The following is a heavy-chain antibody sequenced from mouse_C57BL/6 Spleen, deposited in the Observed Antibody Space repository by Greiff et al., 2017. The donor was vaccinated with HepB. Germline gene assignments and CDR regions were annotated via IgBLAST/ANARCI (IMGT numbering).Heavy chain of an antibody. V-gene: IGHV6-3*01. CDR1: GFTFSNYW. CDR2: IRLKSDNYAT. J-gene: IGHJ2*01. CDR3: TGTEVYYYGSTQTGKFFDY. D-gene: IGHD1-1*01. Sequence: EVMLVESGGGLVQPGGSMKLSCVASGFTFSNYWMNWVRQSPEKGLEWVAQIRLKSDNYATHYAESVKGRFTISRDDSKSSVYLQMNNLRAEDTGIYYCTGTEVYYYGSTQTGKFFDYWGQGTTLTVSS.